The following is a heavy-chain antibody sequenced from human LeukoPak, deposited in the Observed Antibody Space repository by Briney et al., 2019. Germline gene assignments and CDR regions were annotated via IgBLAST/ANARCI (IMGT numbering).Heavy chain of an antibody. V-gene: IGHV3-33*01. Sequence: GGSLRLSCAASGFTFSSFGMLWVRQAPGKGPEWVAIIWYDGSKKYYADSLRGRFTISRDNSKNTLYLQMNSLRAEDTAVYYCARGEQLENWGQGTLVTVSS. CDR2: IWYDGSKK. D-gene: IGHD6-13*01. J-gene: IGHJ4*02. CDR3: ARGEQLEN. CDR1: GFTFSSFG.